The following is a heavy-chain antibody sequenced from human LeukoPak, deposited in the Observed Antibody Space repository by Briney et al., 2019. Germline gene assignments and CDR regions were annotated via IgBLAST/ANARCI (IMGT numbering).Heavy chain of an antibody. CDR2: ISGSGGST. D-gene: IGHD2/OR15-2a*01. CDR3: AKNIREASTTLWFFDY. J-gene: IGHJ4*02. Sequence: GRSLRLSCAASGFTFSSYGMSWVRQAPGKGLEWVSAISGSGGSTYYADSVKGRFTISRDNSKNTLYLQMNSLRAEDTAVYYCAKNIREASTTLWFFDYWGQGTLVTVSS. CDR1: GFTFSSYG. V-gene: IGHV3-23*01.